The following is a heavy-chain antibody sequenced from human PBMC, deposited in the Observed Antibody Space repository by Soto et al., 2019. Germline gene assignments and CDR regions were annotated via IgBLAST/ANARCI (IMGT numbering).Heavy chain of an antibody. CDR1: GYTFANYA. J-gene: IGHJ5*01. CDR3: ARSPPPLGRFDS. V-gene: IGHV1-3*01. CDR2: INGGSGST. Sequence: GASVKVSCKASGYTFANYAMQWVRQAPGQRLEWMGWINGGSGSTRYSQNFQGRLTITRDSSANTVYMELSSLRSGDTAIYYCARSPPPLGRFDSWGQGTLVTAPQ.